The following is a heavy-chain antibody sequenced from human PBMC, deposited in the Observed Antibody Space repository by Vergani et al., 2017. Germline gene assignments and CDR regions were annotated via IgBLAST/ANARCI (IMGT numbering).Heavy chain of an antibody. CDR2: TRNKANSDTT. J-gene: IGHJ3*02. CDR3: AGAGTKGAFDS. D-gene: IGHD6-13*01. Sequence: EVQLVESGGGLVQPGGPLRLSCAASVFTFSDHYMDWVRQAPGRGLEWVGRTRNKANSDTTEYAASVKGRFTISRDDSKNSLYLQMNSLKTEGTAVYYCAGAGTKGAFDSWGKGRMVTVSS. V-gene: IGHV3-72*01. CDR1: VFTFSDHY.